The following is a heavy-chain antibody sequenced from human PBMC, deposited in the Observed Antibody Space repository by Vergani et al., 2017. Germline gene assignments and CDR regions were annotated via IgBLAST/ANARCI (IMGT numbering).Heavy chain of an antibody. CDR3: ARDLALPTVTTDYYYYGMDV. CDR1: GFTFSSYA. Sequence: QVQLVESGGGVVQPGRSLRLSCAASGFTFSSYAMHWVRQAPGKGLEWVAVISYDGSNKYYADSVKGRFTISRDNSKNTLYLQMNSLRAEDTAVYYCARDLALPTVTTDYYYYGMDVWGQGTTVTVSS. CDR2: ISYDGSNK. D-gene: IGHD4-17*01. J-gene: IGHJ6*02. V-gene: IGHV3-30-3*01.